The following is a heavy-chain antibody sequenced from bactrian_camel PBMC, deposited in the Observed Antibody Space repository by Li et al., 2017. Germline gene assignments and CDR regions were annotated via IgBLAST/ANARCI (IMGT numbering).Heavy chain of an antibody. V-gene: IGHV3-3*01. J-gene: IGHJ4*01. CDR3: AADNRLNIEYSRFYHLRYQS. D-gene: IGHD1*01. CDR1: GHTYMLKC. Sequence: VQLVESGGGSVQAGGSLRLSCEVSGHTYMLKCMGWFRQAPGKDREGVAVINRFSDVKFYRDRVKDRFTISQDNANNTVYLQMNSLQPEDTAIYYCAADNRLNIEYSRFYHLRYQSWGQGTQVTVS. CDR2: INRFSDVK.